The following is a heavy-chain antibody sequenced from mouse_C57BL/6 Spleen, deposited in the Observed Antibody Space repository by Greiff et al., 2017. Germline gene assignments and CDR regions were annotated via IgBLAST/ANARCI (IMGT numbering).Heavy chain of an antibody. CDR1: GYTFTSYG. CDR2: IYPRSGNT. Sequence: VKLMESGAELARPGASVKLSCKASGYTFTSYGISWVKQRTGQGLEWIGEIYPRSGNTYYNEKFKGKATLTADKSSSTAYMELRSLTSEDSAVYFCARGGYDYDGTLYYFDYWGQGTTLTVSS. V-gene: IGHV1-81*01. J-gene: IGHJ2*01. CDR3: ARGGYDYDGTLYYFDY. D-gene: IGHD2-4*01.